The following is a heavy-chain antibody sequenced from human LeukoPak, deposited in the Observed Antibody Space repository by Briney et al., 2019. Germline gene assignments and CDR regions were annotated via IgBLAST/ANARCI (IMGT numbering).Heavy chain of an antibody. CDR1: GFTFSSYA. D-gene: IGHD3-22*01. CDR2: ISRGSDHI. V-gene: IGHV3-21*01. CDR3: ARPYDTRGYFPDY. Sequence: PGGSLRLSCAASGFTFSSYAMNWVRQAPGKGLEWVSSISRGSDHIFYADSMKGRFTISRDNAKNSLYLQMNSVGAEDTAVYYCARPYDTRGYFPDYWGQGTLVTVSS. J-gene: IGHJ4*02.